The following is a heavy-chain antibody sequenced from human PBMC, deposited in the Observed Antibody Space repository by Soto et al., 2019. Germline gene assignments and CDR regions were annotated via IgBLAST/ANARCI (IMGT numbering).Heavy chain of an antibody. CDR2: IYYDGST. V-gene: IGHV4-39*01. Sequence: SETLSLTCSVSGGSITSTIDYWGWIRQSPGKGLEWIGNIYYDGSTFYNPSLKSRVTISVDTSKRQFSLRVSSVTAADTAVYYCARRGSASWGNWFDSWGHGTLVTVSS. CDR1: GGSITSTIDY. J-gene: IGHJ5*01. CDR3: ARRGSASWGNWFDS. D-gene: IGHD2-2*01.